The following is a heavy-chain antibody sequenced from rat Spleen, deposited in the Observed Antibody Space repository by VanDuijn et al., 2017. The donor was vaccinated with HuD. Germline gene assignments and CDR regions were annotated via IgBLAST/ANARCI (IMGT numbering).Heavy chain of an antibody. CDR2: MWSGGST. D-gene: IGHD1-2*01. CDR3: TSLYYSSLDY. CDR1: GFSLTDYS. V-gene: IGHV2S63*01. Sequence: VQLKESGPGLVQPSQTLSLTCTVSGFSLTDYSVHWVRQPLGKGLEWMGVMWSGGSTAYNSALKSRLSISRDPSKSQVFLKINSLQTEDTAMYYCTSLYYSSLDYWGQGVMVTVSS. J-gene: IGHJ2*01.